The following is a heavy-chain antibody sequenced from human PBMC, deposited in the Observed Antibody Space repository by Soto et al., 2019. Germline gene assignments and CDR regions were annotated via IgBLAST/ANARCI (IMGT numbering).Heavy chain of an antibody. V-gene: IGHV4-38-2*01. Sequence: SETLSLTCAVSGYSISSGHSWGGIRQPPGKGREWIGSSFHTGSTYYNPSLKSRFTLSGDTANNQVSLKLSSVTAADTAVSFCAPLHRLAGMDVWGQGTTVTVSS. CDR3: APLHRLAGMDV. J-gene: IGHJ6*02. CDR2: SFHTGST. CDR1: GYSISSGHS. D-gene: IGHD6-25*01.